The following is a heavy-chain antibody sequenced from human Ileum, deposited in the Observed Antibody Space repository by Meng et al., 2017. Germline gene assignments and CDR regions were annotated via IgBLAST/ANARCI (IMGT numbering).Heavy chain of an antibody. CDR1: GGSISSYY. CDR3: ARDVVPTVTYYYNWFDP. CDR2: IYTSGST. D-gene: IGHD4-17*01. V-gene: IGHV4-4*07. J-gene: IGHJ5*02. Sequence: QVTLKESGPGLVKPSETLSLTCTGSGGSISSYYWSWIRQPAGKGLEWIGRIYTSGSTNYNPSLKSRVTMSVDTSKNQFSLKLSSVTAEDTAVYYCARDVVPTVTYYYNWFDPWGQGTLVTVSS.